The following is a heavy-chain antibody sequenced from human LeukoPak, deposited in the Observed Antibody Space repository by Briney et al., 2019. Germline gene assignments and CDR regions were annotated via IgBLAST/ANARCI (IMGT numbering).Heavy chain of an antibody. Sequence: ASVKVSCKASGFTFINYYMHWVRQAPGQGLEWLGIINLSGGSTHYPQKFQDRVTMTSDTSTSTVYMELSSLRSEDTAVYYCARDLDYGEKSEDYWGQGTLVTVSS. CDR3: ARDLDYGEKSEDY. CDR1: GFTFINYY. V-gene: IGHV1-46*01. J-gene: IGHJ4*02. CDR2: INLSGGST. D-gene: IGHD4/OR15-4a*01.